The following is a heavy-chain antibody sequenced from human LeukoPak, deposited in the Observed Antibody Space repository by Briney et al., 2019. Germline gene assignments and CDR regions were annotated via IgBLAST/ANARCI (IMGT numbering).Heavy chain of an antibody. V-gene: IGHV3-74*01. J-gene: IGHJ4*02. CDR1: GFTFSKYW. D-gene: IGHD4-11*01. CDR2: INPDGTTT. CDR3: ARRHADSTGFDY. Sequence: PGGSLRLSCAASGFTFSKYWMLWVRQAPGKGLLWVSHINPDGTTTRFADSVKGRFTISRDNAENTLYLQMDSLRAEDTALYYCARRHADSTGFDYWGQGALVTVSS.